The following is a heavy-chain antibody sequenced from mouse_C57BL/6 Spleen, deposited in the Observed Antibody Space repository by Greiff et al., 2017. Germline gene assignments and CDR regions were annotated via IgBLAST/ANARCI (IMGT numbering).Heavy chain of an antibody. Sequence: VQLKESGPGLVKPSQSLSLTCSVTGYSITSGYYWNWIRQFPGNKLEWMGYISYDGSNNYNPSLKNRISITRDTSKNPFFLKLNSVTTEDTATYISARVYYDYHFGCWGQGTTLTVAS. CDR2: ISYDGSN. D-gene: IGHD2-4*01. CDR3: ARVYYDYHFGC. CDR1: GYSITSGYY. J-gene: IGHJ2*01. V-gene: IGHV3-6*01.